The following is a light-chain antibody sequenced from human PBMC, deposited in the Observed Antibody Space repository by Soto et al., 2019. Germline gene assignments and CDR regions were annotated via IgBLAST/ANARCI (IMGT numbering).Light chain of an antibody. J-gene: IGKJ4*01. V-gene: IGKV1-12*01. Sequence: DIQMTQSPSSVSASVGDRVTITGRASQVIDNWLAWYQQKPGEAPKVLIYTTSSLQSGVPSRFSGSRSGTDFTLTISNVQPEDFATYYCKQSKSFPLTFGGGTKVDIK. CDR2: TTS. CDR3: KQSKSFPLT. CDR1: QVIDNW.